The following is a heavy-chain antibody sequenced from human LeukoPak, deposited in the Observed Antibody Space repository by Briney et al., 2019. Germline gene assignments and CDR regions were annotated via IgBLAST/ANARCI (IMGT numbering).Heavy chain of an antibody. D-gene: IGHD3-10*01. J-gene: IGHJ4*02. CDR1: GGTFSSYA. CDR2: IIPIFGTA. Sequence: SVKVSCKASGGTFSSYAISWVRQAPGQGLEWMGGIIPIFGTANYAQKFQGRVTITADESTSTAYMELSSLRSEDTAVYYCARDRNTYYYGSGSYYSFDYWGQGTLVTVSS. CDR3: ARDRNTYYYGSGSYYSFDY. V-gene: IGHV1-69*13.